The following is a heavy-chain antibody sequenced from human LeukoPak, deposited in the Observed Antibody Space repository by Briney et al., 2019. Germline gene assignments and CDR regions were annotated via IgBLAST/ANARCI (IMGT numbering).Heavy chain of an antibody. J-gene: IGHJ4*02. CDR2: ISYDGSNE. CDR1: GFTFSSYV. CDR3: AHLPSSGTGIVDY. Sequence: GGSLRLSCAASGFTFSSYVMHWVRQAPGKGLEWVAIISYDGSNEYYADSVKGRFTISRGNAKNSLYLQMNSLRAEDTAVYYCAHLPSSGTGIVDYWGQGTLVTVSS. D-gene: IGHD3-10*01. V-gene: IGHV3-30*04.